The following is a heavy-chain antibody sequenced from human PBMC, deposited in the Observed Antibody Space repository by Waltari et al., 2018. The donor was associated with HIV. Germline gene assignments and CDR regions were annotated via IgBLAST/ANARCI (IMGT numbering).Heavy chain of an antibody. V-gene: IGHV4-34*01. CDR2: VSHEGTT. J-gene: IGHJ4*02. CDR3: ASAFYDFWSGYYNAGYYFTN. CDR1: GGSFTGHY. Sequence: QVQLQQWGAGLLKPSETLSLTCAVYGGSFTGHYWTWIRQPPGKGPESIGEVSHEGTTPYNPSLRIRVTMSVDTSKKQFSLKLTSVTAADTAVYYCASAFYDFWSGYYNAGYYFTNWGRGTLVTVSS. D-gene: IGHD3-3*01.